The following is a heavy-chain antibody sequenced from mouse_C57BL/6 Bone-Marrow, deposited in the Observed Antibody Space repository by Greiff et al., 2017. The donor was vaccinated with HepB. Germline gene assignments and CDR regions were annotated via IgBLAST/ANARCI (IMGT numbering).Heavy chain of an antibody. J-gene: IGHJ4*01. CDR2: SRNKANDYTT. CDR3: ARDFYEYYAMDY. Sequence: EVKLMDSGGGLVQSGRSLRLSCATSGFTFSDFYMEWVRQAPGKGLEWIAASRNKANDYTTEYSASVKGRFIVSRDTSQSILYLQMNALRAEDTAIYYCARDFYEYYAMDYWGQGTSVTVSS. V-gene: IGHV7-1*01. CDR1: GFTFSDFY. D-gene: IGHD1-1*01.